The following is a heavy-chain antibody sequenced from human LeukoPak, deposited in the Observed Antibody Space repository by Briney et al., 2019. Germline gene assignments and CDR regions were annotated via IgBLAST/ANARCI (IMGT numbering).Heavy chain of an antibody. CDR3: ARQKGYSSGWYFDY. D-gene: IGHD6-19*01. V-gene: IGHV4-39*01. Sequence: SETLSLTCTVSGGSISSSSYYWGWIRQPPGKGLEWIGSIYYSGSTYYNPSLKSRVTISVDTSKNHFSLKLSSVTAADTAVYYCARQKGYSSGWYFDYWGQGTLVPVSS. CDR2: IYYSGST. CDR1: GGSISSSSYY. J-gene: IGHJ4*02.